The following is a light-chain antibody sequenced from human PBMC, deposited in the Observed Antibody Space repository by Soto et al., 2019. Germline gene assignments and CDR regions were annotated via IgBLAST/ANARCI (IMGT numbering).Light chain of an antibody. CDR1: QSVNSNY. Sequence: EIVLTQSPGTLSLSPGDRATLSCRASQSVNSNYLAWYQRKPGQAPRLLIYGASNRATDIPYRFSASGSGTDFTLTINRLEAEDFAVYYCQQYDSTPPTFGQGTKVE. CDR3: QQYDSTPPT. V-gene: IGKV3-20*01. CDR2: GAS. J-gene: IGKJ1*01.